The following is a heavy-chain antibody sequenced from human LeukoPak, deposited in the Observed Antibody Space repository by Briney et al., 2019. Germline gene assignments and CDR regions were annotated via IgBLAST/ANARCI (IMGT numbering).Heavy chain of an antibody. J-gene: IGHJ4*02. Sequence: SETLSLTCTVSGGSVSIGSSYWGWIRHPPGSGLGWIGTVYHTGTTYYNPSLRSRVTMSVDTSKNQFSLKMSSVTAADTAAYYCARLYYHTSRYYDFWGQGTLVTVSS. CDR1: GGSVSIGSSY. V-gene: IGHV4-39*01. CDR2: VYHTGTT. CDR3: ARLYYHTSRYYDF. D-gene: IGHD3-9*01.